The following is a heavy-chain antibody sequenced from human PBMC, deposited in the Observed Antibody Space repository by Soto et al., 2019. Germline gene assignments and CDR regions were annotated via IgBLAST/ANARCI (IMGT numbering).Heavy chain of an antibody. CDR1: GFTFSSYW. V-gene: IGHV3-74*02. J-gene: IGHJ3*02. Sequence: VQLVQSGGGLVQPGGSLRLSCAASGFTFSSYWMHWVRQAPGKGLVWVSRINSDGSSTSYADSVKGRFTISRDNAKNTLYLQMNSLRAEDTAVYYCARMMITFGGVIASDAFDIWGQGTMVTVSS. CDR3: ARMMITFGGVIASDAFDI. D-gene: IGHD3-16*02. CDR2: INSDGSST.